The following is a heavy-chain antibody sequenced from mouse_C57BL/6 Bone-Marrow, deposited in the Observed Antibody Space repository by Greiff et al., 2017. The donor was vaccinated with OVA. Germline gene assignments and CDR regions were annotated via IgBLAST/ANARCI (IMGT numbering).Heavy chain of an antibody. V-gene: IGHV5-15*01. Sequence: EVKLMESGGGLVQPGGSLKLSCAASGFTFSDYGMAWVRQAPRKGPEWVAFISNLAYSIYYADTVTGRFTISRENAKNTLYLEMSSLRSEDTAMYYCARHETGTLAWFAYWGQGTLVTVSA. D-gene: IGHD4-1*01. CDR3: ARHETGTLAWFAY. CDR1: GFTFSDYG. J-gene: IGHJ3*01. CDR2: ISNLAYSI.